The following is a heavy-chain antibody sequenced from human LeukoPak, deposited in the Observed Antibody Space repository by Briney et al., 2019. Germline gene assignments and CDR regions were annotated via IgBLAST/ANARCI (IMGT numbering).Heavy chain of an antibody. J-gene: IGHJ6*03. V-gene: IGHV4-34*01. CDR3: ARCSPSYYYDSSGYYYYYYYMDV. CDR1: GGSFSGYY. CDR2: INHSGST. Sequence: PSETLSLTCAVYGGSFSGYYWSWIRQPPGKGLEWIGEINHSGSTNYNPSLKSRVTISVDTSKNQFSLTLSSVTAADTAVYYCARCSPSYYYDSSGYYYYYYYMDVWGKGTTVTISS. D-gene: IGHD3-22*01.